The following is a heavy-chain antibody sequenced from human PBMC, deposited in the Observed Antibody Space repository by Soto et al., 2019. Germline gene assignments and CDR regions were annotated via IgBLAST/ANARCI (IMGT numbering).Heavy chain of an antibody. Sequence: QVQLQQWGAGLLKPSETLSLTCAVYGGSFSGYYWSWIRQPPGKGLEWIGEINHSGSTNYNPYLXGXVXXAVDTSTNQFSLKLGSVTAADTAVYYCARRSAAGPWGQGTLVTVSS. CDR3: ARRSAAGP. CDR2: INHSGST. J-gene: IGHJ5*02. D-gene: IGHD6-25*01. CDR1: GGSFSGYY. V-gene: IGHV4-34*01.